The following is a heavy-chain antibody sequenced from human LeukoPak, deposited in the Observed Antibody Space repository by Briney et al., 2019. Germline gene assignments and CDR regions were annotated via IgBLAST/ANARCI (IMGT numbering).Heavy chain of an antibody. CDR2: MNPNSGNT. CDR1: GYTFTDYY. CDR3: ARGRAGGWTRNYYYYYMDV. V-gene: IGHV1-8*02. Sequence: ASVKVSCKASGYTFTDYYIHWVRQAPGQGLEWMGWMNPNSGNTGYAQKFQGRVTMTRNTSISTAYMELSSLRSEDTAVYYCARGRAGGWTRNYYYYYMDVWGKGTTVTISS. J-gene: IGHJ6*03. D-gene: IGHD6-19*01.